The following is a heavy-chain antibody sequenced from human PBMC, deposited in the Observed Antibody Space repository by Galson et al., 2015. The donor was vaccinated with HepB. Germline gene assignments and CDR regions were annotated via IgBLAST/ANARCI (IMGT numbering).Heavy chain of an antibody. Sequence: SLRLSCAASGFTFSRYGMHWVRQAPGKGLEWVALISFDGTYKYNANSVRGRFVISRDNSKNTLYLQMHSLRTEDTAVYYCAKDVAVSDPGSRIKRALDSWGQGTLVIVSS. D-gene: IGHD2-15*01. J-gene: IGHJ4*02. CDR2: ISFDGTYK. V-gene: IGHV3-30*18. CDR3: AKDVAVSDPGSRIKRALDS. CDR1: GFTFSRYG.